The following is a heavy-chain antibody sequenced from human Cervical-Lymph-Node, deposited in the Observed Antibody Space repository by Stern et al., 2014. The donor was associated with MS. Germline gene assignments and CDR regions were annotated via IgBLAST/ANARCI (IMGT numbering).Heavy chain of an antibody. CDR2: INPKSVHT. CDR1: GYTFTDYD. J-gene: IGHJ4*02. V-gene: IGHV1-8*01. Sequence: VHLVESGAEVKKPGASVVVSCKASGYTFTDYDITWVRQVPGQGLEWMAWINPKSVHTVSAEKFQARVTMTMNTSLRTAYMELSSLKSEDTAIYYCATPSLPFYGGQGTLITVSS. CDR3: ATPSLPFY. D-gene: IGHD6-6*01.